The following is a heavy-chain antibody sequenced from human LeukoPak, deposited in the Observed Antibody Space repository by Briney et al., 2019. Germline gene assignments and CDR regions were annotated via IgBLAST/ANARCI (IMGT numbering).Heavy chain of an antibody. V-gene: IGHV1-8*01. CDR3: ARGGGYCSGGSCYQQTEENWFDP. D-gene: IGHD2-15*01. J-gene: IGHJ5*02. CDR2: MNPNSGNT. CDR1: GYTFTSYD. Sequence: ASVKVSCKASGYTFTSYDINWVRQATGQGLEWMGWMNPNSGNTGYAQKFQGRVTMTRNTSISTAYMGLSSLRSEDTAVYYCARGGGYCSGGSCYQQTEENWFDPWGQGTLVTVSS.